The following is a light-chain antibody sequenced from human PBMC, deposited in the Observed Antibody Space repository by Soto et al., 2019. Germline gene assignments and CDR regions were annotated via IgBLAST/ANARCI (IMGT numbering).Light chain of an antibody. CDR1: QSVSSY. V-gene: IGKV3-11*01. Sequence: EIVLTQSPATLSLSPVERVTLSCRASQSVSSYLAWYQQKPGQAPRLLIYDASNRATGIPARFSGSGSGTDFTLTISSLEPEDFAVYYCQQRSNWPQRTFGQGTKVDIK. J-gene: IGKJ1*01. CDR3: QQRSNWPQRT. CDR2: DAS.